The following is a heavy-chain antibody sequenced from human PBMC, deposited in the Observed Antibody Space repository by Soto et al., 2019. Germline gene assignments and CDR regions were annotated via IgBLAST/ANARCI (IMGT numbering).Heavy chain of an antibody. CDR3: AREGYYYGSGSYSPPRYYGMDV. CDR2: ISAYNDNT. D-gene: IGHD3-10*01. V-gene: IGHV1-18*01. CDR1: GYTFTNYG. J-gene: IGHJ6*02. Sequence: QIQLVQSGAEVKKAGASVKVSCKASGYTFTNYGISWVRQALGQGLEWMGWISAYNDNTNYAQKFQGRVTLTTDTYPRTAYMELRSLTSDDTAVYYCAREGYYYGSGSYSPPRYYGMDVWGQGTTVTVFS.